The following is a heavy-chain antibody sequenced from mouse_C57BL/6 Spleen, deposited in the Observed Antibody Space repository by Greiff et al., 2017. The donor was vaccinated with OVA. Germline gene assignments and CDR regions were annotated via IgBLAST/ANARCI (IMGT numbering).Heavy chain of an antibody. CDR2: IDPSDSYT. CDR1: GYTFTSYW. D-gene: IGHD1-1*01. CDR3: ARGFITTVVERYFDD. Sequence: VQLQQPGAELVKPGASVKLSCKASGYTFTSYWMQWVKQRPGQGLEWIGEIDPSDSYTNYNQKFKGKATLTVDTSSSTAYMQLSSLTSEDSAVYYCARGFITTVVERYFDDWGQGTTLTVSS. V-gene: IGHV1-50*01. J-gene: IGHJ2*01.